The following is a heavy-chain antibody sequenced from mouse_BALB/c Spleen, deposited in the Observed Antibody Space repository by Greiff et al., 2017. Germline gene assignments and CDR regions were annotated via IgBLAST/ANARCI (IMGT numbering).Heavy chain of an antibody. CDR3: ARGGLTGSWFAY. Sequence: EVQLQESGPGLVKPSQSLSLTCSVTGYSITRGYYWNWIRQFPGNKLEWMGYISYDGSNNYNPSLKNRISITRDTSKNQFFLKLNSVTTEDTATYYCARGGLTGSWFAYWGQGTLVTVSA. V-gene: IGHV3-6*02. D-gene: IGHD4-1*01. CDR1: GYSITRGYY. J-gene: IGHJ3*01. CDR2: ISYDGSN.